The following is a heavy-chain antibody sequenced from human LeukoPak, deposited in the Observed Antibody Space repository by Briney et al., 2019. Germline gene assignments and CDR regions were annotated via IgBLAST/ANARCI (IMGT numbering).Heavy chain of an antibody. CDR3: AKMPVSYSSGWSNFDY. Sequence: GGSLRLSCAASGFTFSSYAMSWVRQAPGKGLEWASGISDSGGSTYYADSVKGRFTISRDNSKNTLYLQMTSLRAEDTAVYYCAKMPVSYSSGWSNFDYWGQGTLVTVSS. V-gene: IGHV3-23*01. D-gene: IGHD6-19*01. CDR1: GFTFSSYA. J-gene: IGHJ4*02. CDR2: ISDSGGST.